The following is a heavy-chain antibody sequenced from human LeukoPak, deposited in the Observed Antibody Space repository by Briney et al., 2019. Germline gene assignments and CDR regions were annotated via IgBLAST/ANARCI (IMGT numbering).Heavy chain of an antibody. CDR1: GYSFTTYW. CDR2: IYPSDSDT. CDR3: ARHNYGDYEDWYFDL. V-gene: IGHV5-51*01. J-gene: IGHJ2*01. D-gene: IGHD4-17*01. Sequence: GESLKISCKGSGYSFTTYWIGWVRQMPGKGLEWMGIIYPSDSDTRYSPSFQGQVTISADKPISTAYLQWSSLKASDNPMYYCARHNYGDYEDWYFDLWGRGTLVTVSS.